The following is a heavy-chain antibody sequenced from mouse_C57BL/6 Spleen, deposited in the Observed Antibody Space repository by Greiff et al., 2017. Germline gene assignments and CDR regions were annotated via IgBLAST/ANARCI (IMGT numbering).Heavy chain of an antibody. CDR2: INPGSGGT. CDR1: GYAFTNYL. V-gene: IGHV1-54*01. CDR3: ARSEGYGYYAMDY. J-gene: IGHJ4*01. Sequence: VQLQQSGAELVRPGTSVKVSCKASGYAFTNYLIEWVKQRPGQGLEWIGVINPGSGGTNYNEKFKGKATLTADKSSSTAYMQLSSLTSEDSAVYFCARSEGYGYYAMDYWGQGTSVTVSS. D-gene: IGHD2-2*01.